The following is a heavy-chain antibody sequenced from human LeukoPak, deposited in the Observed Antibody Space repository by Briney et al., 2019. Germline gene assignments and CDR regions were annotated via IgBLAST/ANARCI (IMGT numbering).Heavy chain of an antibody. V-gene: IGHV3-74*01. Sequence: GGSLRLSCAASGFTFSSYWMHWVRQGPEKGLLWVSRINSDGSSTSYADSVKGRFTISRDSAKNSLYLQMNSLRAEDTAVYYCASPRADPYSSGWPDAFDIWGQGTMVTVSS. D-gene: IGHD6-19*01. CDR2: INSDGSST. CDR1: GFTFSSYW. J-gene: IGHJ3*02. CDR3: ASPRADPYSSGWPDAFDI.